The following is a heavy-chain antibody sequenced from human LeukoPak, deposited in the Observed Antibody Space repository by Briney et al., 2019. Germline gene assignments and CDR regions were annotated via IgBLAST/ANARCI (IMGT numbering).Heavy chain of an antibody. D-gene: IGHD3-10*01. CDR1: GYTFSNYY. Sequence: SVKVSCKASGYTFSNYYIHWVRQAPGQGLERMGGIVPLFGKVDYVQKFQDRVTISADESTSTAHMELRSLRFEDTAVYYCARTPLDFYGSGSYYIRHFDDWGQGTLVTVST. V-gene: IGHV1-69*13. CDR2: IVPLFGKV. J-gene: IGHJ4*02. CDR3: ARTPLDFYGSGSYYIRHFDD.